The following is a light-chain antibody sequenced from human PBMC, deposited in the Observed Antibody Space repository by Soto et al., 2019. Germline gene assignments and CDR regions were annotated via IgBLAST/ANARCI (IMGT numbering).Light chain of an antibody. Sequence: EIVLTQSPGTLSLSPGERATLSCRASQSVTSNYLAWYQQKPGQAPRLLIYAASRRAPGIPDRFSASGSGTDFTLTISRLEPEDFAVYYCQQYGSSRLTFGRGTKVDIK. CDR3: QQYGSSRLT. CDR1: QSVTSNY. V-gene: IGKV3-20*01. J-gene: IGKJ4*01. CDR2: AAS.